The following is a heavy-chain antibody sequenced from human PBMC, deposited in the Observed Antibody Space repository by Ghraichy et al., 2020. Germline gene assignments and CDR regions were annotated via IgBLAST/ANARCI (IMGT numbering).Heavy chain of an antibody. J-gene: IGHJ4*02. D-gene: IGHD1-26*01. V-gene: IGHV4-30-4*01. Sequence: SETLSLTCTVSGGSISSADYYWSWIRQPPGKGLEWIGYIYYTGSTYYNPSPKSRVTISVDTSKNQFSLKLSSVTAADTAVYYCARDFKSGTTYFDYWGQGTLVTVSS. CDR3: ARDFKSGTTYFDY. CDR1: GGSISSADYY. CDR2: IYYTGST.